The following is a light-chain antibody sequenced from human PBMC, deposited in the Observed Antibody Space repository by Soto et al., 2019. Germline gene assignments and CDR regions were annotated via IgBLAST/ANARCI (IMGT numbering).Light chain of an antibody. CDR2: DNN. CDR1: SSNIGINA. Sequence: QSVLTQPPSASGTPGQRVTISCSGSSSNIGINAVNWYQQLPGTAPKLLMYDNNQRPSGVPDRFSASKSGASASLAISGLQSEDEADFYCEAWDDSLNGCVFGTGTKVTVL. V-gene: IGLV1-44*01. CDR3: EAWDDSLNGCV. J-gene: IGLJ1*01.